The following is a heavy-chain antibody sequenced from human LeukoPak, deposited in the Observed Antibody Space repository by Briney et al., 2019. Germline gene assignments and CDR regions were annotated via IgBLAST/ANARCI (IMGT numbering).Heavy chain of an antibody. V-gene: IGHV1-69*13. CDR1: GGTFSSYA. J-gene: IGHJ3*02. D-gene: IGHD4-17*01. CDR2: IIPIFGKA. CDR3: ARDRRPTVTIITHGDAFDI. Sequence: SVKVSCKASGGTFSSYAISWVRQAPGQGLEWMGGIIPIFGKANYAQKFQGRVTITADESTSTAYMELSSLRSEDTAVYYCARDRRPTVTIITHGDAFDIWGQGTMVTVSS.